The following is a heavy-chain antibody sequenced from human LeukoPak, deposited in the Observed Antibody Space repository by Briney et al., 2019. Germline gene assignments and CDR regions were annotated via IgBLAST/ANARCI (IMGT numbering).Heavy chain of an antibody. CDR1: SGSIDNEH. CDR3: VSLLFGGAGRGN. D-gene: IGHD3-3*01. CDR2: TLYGGSN. V-gene: IGHV4-59*12. Sequence: SETLPLTCSVSSGSIDNEHWCWVRQPPGKGLEWIGHTLYGGSNKFNPSLKSRVTISVDRSKNQFSLTLISVAAADTAVYYCVSLLFGGAGRGNWGQGSLVTVSS. J-gene: IGHJ4*02.